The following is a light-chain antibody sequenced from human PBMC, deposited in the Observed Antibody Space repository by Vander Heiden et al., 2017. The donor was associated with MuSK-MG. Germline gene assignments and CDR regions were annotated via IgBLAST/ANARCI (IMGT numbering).Light chain of an antibody. CDR2: QDY. Sequence: SYALTQPPSLSVSPGQAANITCSGHKLGDKYSCWYQQKPGQSPVLLIYQDYKRPSGIPERFSGSNSGNTATLTITGTQTMDEADYYCQAWDSSTFVFGTGTKVTVL. V-gene: IGLV3-1*01. CDR3: QAWDSSTFV. J-gene: IGLJ1*01. CDR1: KLGDKY.